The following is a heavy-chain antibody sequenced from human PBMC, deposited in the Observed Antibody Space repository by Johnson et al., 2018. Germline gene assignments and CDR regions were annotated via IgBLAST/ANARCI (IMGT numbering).Heavy chain of an antibody. J-gene: IGHJ4*02. D-gene: IGHD3-22*01. Sequence: QVQLQESGPGLVKSSETLSLTCTVSGGSISSYYWNWIRQPPGKGLEWIGYIYYSGSTNYNPSLKSRVTISVDTSKNQFSLKLSSVTAADTAVYYCARRGYDSSGFDSWGQGTLVTVSS. CDR1: GGSISSYY. CDR3: ARRGYDSSGFDS. CDR2: IYYSGST. V-gene: IGHV4-59*01.